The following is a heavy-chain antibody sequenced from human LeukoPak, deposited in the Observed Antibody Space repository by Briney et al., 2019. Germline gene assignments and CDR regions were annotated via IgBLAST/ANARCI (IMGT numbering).Heavy chain of an antibody. Sequence: ASVKVSCKASGYTFTGYYMHWVRQAPGQGLEWMGWINPNSGGTNYAQKFQGRVTMTRDTSISTAYMELSRLRSDDTAVYYCARDGVPIFGVVTLPSSYYSGMTSGAKGPRSPSP. CDR2: INPNSGGT. CDR3: ARDGVPIFGVVTLPSSYYSGMTS. J-gene: IGHJ6*02. CDR1: GYTFTGYY. V-gene: IGHV1-2*02. D-gene: IGHD3-3*01.